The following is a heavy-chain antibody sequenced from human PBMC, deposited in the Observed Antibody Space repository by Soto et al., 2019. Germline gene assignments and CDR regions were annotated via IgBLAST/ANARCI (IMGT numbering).Heavy chain of an antibody. V-gene: IGHV4-39*07. J-gene: IGHJ6*03. CDR3: ARGEWMIRGADYYYYMDV. Sequence: SETLSLTCTVSGGSISSSSYYWGWIRQPPGKGLEWIGSAFHKTSTHYNPSLESRVTFSVDTSKNQFSLRLTSVTAADTALYYCARGEWMIRGADYYYYMDVWGKGTTVTAP. CDR2: AFHKTST. CDR1: GGSISSSSYY. D-gene: IGHD3-10*01.